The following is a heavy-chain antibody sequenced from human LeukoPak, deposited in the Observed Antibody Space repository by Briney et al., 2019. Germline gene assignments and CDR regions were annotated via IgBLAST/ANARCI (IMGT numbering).Heavy chain of an antibody. Sequence: GGSLRLSCAASGFTFSSYSTNWGRRAPGRGLEWVSSISSSSYIYYADSVKGRFTISRDNAKNSLYLQMNSLRAEDTAVYYCARDGSSSGWYYFDYWGQGTLVTVSS. J-gene: IGHJ4*02. CDR3: ARDGSSSGWYYFDY. CDR2: ISSSSYI. CDR1: GFTFSSYS. D-gene: IGHD6-19*01. V-gene: IGHV3-21*01.